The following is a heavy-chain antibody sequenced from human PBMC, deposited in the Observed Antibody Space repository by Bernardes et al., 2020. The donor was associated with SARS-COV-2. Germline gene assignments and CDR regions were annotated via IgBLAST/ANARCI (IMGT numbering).Heavy chain of an antibody. Sequence: ASVKVSCKASGYTFTSYGISWVRQAPGQGLEWMGWISGYNGNTVYAQKLRGSVTMTTDTSTSTAYMELRSLRSDDTAVYYCARGGWYSAPNVYYYYGMDVWGQGTTVTVSS. D-gene: IGHD6-13*01. V-gene: IGHV1-18*04. CDR1: GYTFTSYG. CDR2: ISGYNGNT. J-gene: IGHJ6*02. CDR3: ARGGWYSAPNVYYYYGMDV.